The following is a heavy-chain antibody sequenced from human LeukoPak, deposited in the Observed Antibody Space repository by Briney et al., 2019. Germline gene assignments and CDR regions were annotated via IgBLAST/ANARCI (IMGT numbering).Heavy chain of an antibody. V-gene: IGHV3-23*01. D-gene: IGHD6-13*01. J-gene: IGHJ4*02. CDR3: AKAREAGAAGATRYYFDY. Sequence: GGSLRLSCAASGFTFSSYAMSWVRQAPGKGLEWVSAISGSGGSTYYADSVKGRFTISRDNSKNTLYLQMNSLRAEDTAVHYCAKAREAGAAGATRYYFDYWGQGTLVTVSS. CDR1: GFTFSSYA. CDR2: ISGSGGST.